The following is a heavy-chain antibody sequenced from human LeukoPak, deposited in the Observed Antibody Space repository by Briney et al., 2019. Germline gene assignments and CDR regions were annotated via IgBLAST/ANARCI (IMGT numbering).Heavy chain of an antibody. CDR2: IHSSGTT. Sequence: PRGSLRFSCTVSGITVSGNYMSWVRQAPGKGLEWVSIIHSSGTTFYADSVKGRFTISRDNSNNALYLQMNSLRAEDTAIYYCARAPTVTTIYDSWGQGTLVTVSS. CDR1: GITVSGNY. V-gene: IGHV3-66*01. CDR3: ARAPTVTTIYDS. J-gene: IGHJ4*02. D-gene: IGHD4-17*01.